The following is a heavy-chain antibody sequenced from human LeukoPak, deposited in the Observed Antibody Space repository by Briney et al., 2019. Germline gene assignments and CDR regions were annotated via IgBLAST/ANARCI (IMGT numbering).Heavy chain of an antibody. CDR1: GFTVSSYG. V-gene: IGHV3-33*05. CDR3: ARDSCRSPSCFEL. J-gene: IGHJ4*02. Sequence: GGSLRLSCAASGFTVSSYGMHWARQAPSKWLEWITAIQYDGSKTYYADSVKRRFTISRDQSKNTLDLEMSSLRAEDTAMYYCARDSCRSPSCFELWGQGTLVTVSS. CDR2: IQYDGSKT. D-gene: IGHD2-2*01.